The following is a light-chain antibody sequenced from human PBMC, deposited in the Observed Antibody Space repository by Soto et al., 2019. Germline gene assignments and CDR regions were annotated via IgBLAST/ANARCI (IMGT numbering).Light chain of an antibody. CDR1: SSDVGYYNY. CDR3: CSYAGSYSHVV. V-gene: IGLV2-11*01. J-gene: IGLJ2*01. CDR2: DVN. Sequence: QSVLTQPRSVSGSPGQSVTISCTGTSSDVGYYNYVSWYQQHPGKAPKLMIYDVNKRPSGVPDRFSGSKSGNTASLTISGLQAEDEADYYCCSYAGSYSHVVFGGGTKVTVL.